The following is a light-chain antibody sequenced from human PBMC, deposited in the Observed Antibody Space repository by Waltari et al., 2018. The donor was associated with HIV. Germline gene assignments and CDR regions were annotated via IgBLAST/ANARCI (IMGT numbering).Light chain of an antibody. J-gene: IGLJ1*01. Sequence: QSVLTQPPSASGTPGQRVTISCSGTTSNVGSNFVSWYQQLPGTAPKLLIYRDNRRPAGVPARFSVAKAGASGSLAISGLRSEDEGDYYCATWDASLGGSDVVGTGTTVSVL. V-gene: IGLV1-47*01. CDR1: TSNVGSNF. CDR2: RDN. CDR3: ATWDASLGGSDV.